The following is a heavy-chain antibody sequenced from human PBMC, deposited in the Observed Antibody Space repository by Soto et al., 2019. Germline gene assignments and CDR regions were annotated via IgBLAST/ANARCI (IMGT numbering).Heavy chain of an antibody. D-gene: IGHD3-22*01. CDR3: ARAWYITTPFDY. CDR1: GGTISIGGYY. Sequence: PSERMYLSSTVSGGTISIGGYYGSWIRQHPGKGLEWIGYIYYSGSTYYNPSLKSRVTISVDTSKNQFSLKLSSVTAADTAVYYCARAWYITTPFDYWGQGTLVTVSS. CDR2: IYYSGST. J-gene: IGHJ4*02. V-gene: IGHV4-31*03.